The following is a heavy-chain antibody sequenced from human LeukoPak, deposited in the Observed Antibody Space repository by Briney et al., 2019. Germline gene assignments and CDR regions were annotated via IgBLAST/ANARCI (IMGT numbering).Heavy chain of an antibody. V-gene: IGHV3-48*03. D-gene: IGHD3-16*01. CDR1: GFAFSSFE. Sequence: PGGSLRLSCAASGFAFSSFEMNWVRQAPGKGLEWLSYITSSGSITHYADSVEGRFTISRDNAKNSLYLQMNSLRAEDTAVYYCARLLGVEMVRFYDAFDIWGQGTMVTVSS. CDR2: ITSSGSIT. J-gene: IGHJ3*02. CDR3: ARLLGVEMVRFYDAFDI.